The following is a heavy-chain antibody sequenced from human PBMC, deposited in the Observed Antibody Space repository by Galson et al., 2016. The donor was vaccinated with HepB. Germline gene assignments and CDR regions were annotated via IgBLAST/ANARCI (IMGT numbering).Heavy chain of an antibody. CDR1: GYTFTNFG. CDR2: ISPHNGNT. D-gene: IGHD6-19*01. CDR3: ARDQDSSGWVLY. V-gene: IGHV1-18*01. Sequence: SVKVSCKASGYTFTNFGISWVRQAPGQGLEWMGWISPHNGNTNYAQRVQGGVTMTTDTSTSTAYMELKSLRSDDTAVYYCARDQDSSGWVLYWGQGTLITVSS. J-gene: IGHJ4*02.